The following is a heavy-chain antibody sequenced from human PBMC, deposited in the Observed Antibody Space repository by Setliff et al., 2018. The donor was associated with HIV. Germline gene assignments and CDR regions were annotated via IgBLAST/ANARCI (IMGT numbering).Heavy chain of an antibody. Sequence: PSETLSLTCTVSGGSISSYYWSWIRQPAGKGLEWIGRIYSSGNTNYNPSLKSRVTMSVDTSKNQFSLKLSSVTAADTAVYYCARGRVDDSSGYYGVVDYYYYYYMDVWGKGTTVTVSS. J-gene: IGHJ6*03. V-gene: IGHV4-4*07. D-gene: IGHD3-22*01. CDR2: IYSSGNT. CDR1: GGSISSYY. CDR3: ARGRVDDSSGYYGVVDYYYYYYMDV.